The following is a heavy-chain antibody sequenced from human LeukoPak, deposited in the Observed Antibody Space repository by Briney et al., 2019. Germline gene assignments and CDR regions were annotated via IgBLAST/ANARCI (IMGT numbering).Heavy chain of an antibody. Sequence: GESLRLSCTASGFTFTSSAMSWVRQAPGKGLEWVSTINYSGESTYYADSLKGRFTISRDNSKNTLYLQMNTLRADDTAVYYCAKVGRARIAVAGSFDFWGQGTLVTVSS. CDR2: INYSGEST. D-gene: IGHD6-19*01. CDR1: GFTFTSSA. CDR3: AKVGRARIAVAGSFDF. V-gene: IGHV3-23*01. J-gene: IGHJ4*02.